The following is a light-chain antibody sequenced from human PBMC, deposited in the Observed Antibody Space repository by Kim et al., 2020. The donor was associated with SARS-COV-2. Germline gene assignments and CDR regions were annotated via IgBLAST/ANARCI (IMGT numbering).Light chain of an antibody. CDR1: ALGTQF. CDR2: KDT. CDR3: QSTADGGNPYV. J-gene: IGLJ1*01. V-gene: IGLV3-25*03. Sequence: PGQTHRFTCYGAALGTQFVYWDQQTPGQAPVLVMNKDTARPAGISDRFSGASSGTTATLTISGVQEEDEADYYCQSTADGGNPYVFGTGTKVTVL.